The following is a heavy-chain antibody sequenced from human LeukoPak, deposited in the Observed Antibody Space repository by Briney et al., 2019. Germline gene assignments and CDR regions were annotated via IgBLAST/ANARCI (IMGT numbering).Heavy chain of an antibody. CDR1: GYTFTGYY. D-gene: IGHD5-18*01. J-gene: IGHJ4*02. Sequence: ASVKVSCKASGYTFTGYYMHWVRQAPGQGLEGKGRINPNSGGTNYAQKFQGRVTMTRDTSISTDYMELSRLRSDDTAVYYCARDKQLWLEYYFDYWGQGTLVTVSS. CDR2: INPNSGGT. V-gene: IGHV1-2*06. CDR3: ARDKQLWLEYYFDY.